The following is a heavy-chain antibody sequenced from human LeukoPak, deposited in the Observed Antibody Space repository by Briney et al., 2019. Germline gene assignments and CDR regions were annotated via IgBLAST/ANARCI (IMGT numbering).Heavy chain of an antibody. J-gene: IGHJ4*02. Sequence: SESLSLTCTVSGDSIRTYYWSWIRQAPGKGLEWIGHVYYTGSTNYNPSLKSRVTISIDTSKNQFSLKLSSVTAADTAVYYCARHYYYDSSDYYRLDYWGQGTLVTVSS. CDR2: VYYTGST. D-gene: IGHD3-22*01. CDR3: ARHYYYDSSDYYRLDY. V-gene: IGHV4-59*08. CDR1: GDSIRTYY.